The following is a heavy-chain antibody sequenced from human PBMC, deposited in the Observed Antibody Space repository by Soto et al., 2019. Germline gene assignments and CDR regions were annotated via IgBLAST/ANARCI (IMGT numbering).Heavy chain of an antibody. CDR2: INHSGST. V-gene: IGHV4-34*01. Sequence: SETLSLTCAVLGGSFSGYYWTWIRQPPGTGLGWIGEINHSGSTNYNPSLKSRVTISVDTSKNQFSLKLTSVTAADTAVYYCARDKITGLFDYWGQGTLVTVSS. D-gene: IGHD2-8*02. J-gene: IGHJ4*02. CDR1: GGSFSGYY. CDR3: ARDKITGLFDY.